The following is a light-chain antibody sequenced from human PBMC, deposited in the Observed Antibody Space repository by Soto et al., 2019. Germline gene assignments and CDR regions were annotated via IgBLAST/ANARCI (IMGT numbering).Light chain of an antibody. Sequence: EIVMTQSPATLSVSPGERATLSFRASQSVSSYLAWYQQKPGQAPRLLIYDASTRATGIPARFSGSGSGTEFTLTISSLQSEDFAVYFCQQYNIWPQTFGQGTKVDIK. CDR3: QQYNIWPQT. V-gene: IGKV3-15*01. J-gene: IGKJ1*01. CDR1: QSVSSY. CDR2: DAS.